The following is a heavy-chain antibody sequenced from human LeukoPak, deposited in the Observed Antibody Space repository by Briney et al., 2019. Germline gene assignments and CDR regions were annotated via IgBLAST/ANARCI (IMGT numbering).Heavy chain of an antibody. D-gene: IGHD1-7*01. CDR3: ARGLHGNFFWWFDP. Sequence: GESLKISCKGSGNIFTNHWIGWVRQMPGKGLEWMGLIYPGDSNTKYSPAFQGQVTISADKSISTAYLQWSSLQASDTAIYYCARGLHGNFFWWFDPWGQGTLVTASS. CDR1: GNIFTNHW. V-gene: IGHV5-51*01. J-gene: IGHJ5*02. CDR2: IYPGDSNT.